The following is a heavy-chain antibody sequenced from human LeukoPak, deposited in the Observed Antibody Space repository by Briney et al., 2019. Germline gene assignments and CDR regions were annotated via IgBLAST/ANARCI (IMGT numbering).Heavy chain of an antibody. J-gene: IGHJ6*03. CDR3: AKTGFQWGEYFYYMDV. Sequence: PGGSLRLSCAASGFTCSNYAMHWVRQAPGKGLEWVAFIRNDGNEIYYADSVKGRFTISRDNSRDTLYFQMNSLIYEDTAVYYCAKTGFQWGEYFYYMDVWGKGTTVTVSS. V-gene: IGHV3-30*02. CDR2: IRNDGNEI. CDR1: GFTCSNYA. D-gene: IGHD1-14*01.